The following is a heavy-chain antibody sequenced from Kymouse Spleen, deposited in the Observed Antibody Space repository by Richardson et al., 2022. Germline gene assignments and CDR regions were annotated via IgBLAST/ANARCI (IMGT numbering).Heavy chain of an antibody. Sequence: QVQLVESGGGVVQPGRSLRLSCAASGFTFSSYGMHWVRQAPGKGLEWVAVISYDGSNKYYADSVKGRFTISRDNSKNTLYLQMNSLRAEDTAVYYCAKRDSQYYYYYGMDVWGQGTTVTVSS. D-gene: IGHD2-15*01,IGHD4-23*01. CDR1: GFTFSSYG. CDR3: AKRDSQYYYYYGMDV. CDR2: ISYDGSNK. J-gene: IGHJ6*02. V-gene: IGHV3-30*18.